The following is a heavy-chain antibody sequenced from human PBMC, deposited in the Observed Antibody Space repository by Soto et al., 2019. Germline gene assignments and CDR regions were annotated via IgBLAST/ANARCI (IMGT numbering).Heavy chain of an antibody. CDR3: ARSPGYCSGGSCYRYYYYYMDV. J-gene: IGHJ6*03. Sequence: ASVKVSCKDSGYTFTSYGISWVRQATGQGLEWMGWISAYNGNTNYAQKLQGRVTMTTDTSTSTAYMELRSLRSDDTAVYYCARSPGYCSGGSCYRYYYYYMDVWGKGTTVTVSS. V-gene: IGHV1-18*01. CDR1: GYTFTSYG. CDR2: ISAYNGNT. D-gene: IGHD2-15*01.